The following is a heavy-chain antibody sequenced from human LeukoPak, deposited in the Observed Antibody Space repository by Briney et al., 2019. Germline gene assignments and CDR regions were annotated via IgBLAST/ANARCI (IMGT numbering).Heavy chain of an antibody. V-gene: IGHV3-23*01. CDR3: ATITSMRVVLIS. CDR2: ISVSATNT. CDR1: GFTFSSFD. J-gene: IGHJ1*01. Sequence: PGGSLRLSCAASGFTFSSFDMTWVRQAPGKGLEWVSTISVSATNTYYADSVKGRFTISRDNSKNTLYLQMNSLRADDTAVHYCATITSMRVVLISWGQGTLVTVSS. D-gene: IGHD3-22*01.